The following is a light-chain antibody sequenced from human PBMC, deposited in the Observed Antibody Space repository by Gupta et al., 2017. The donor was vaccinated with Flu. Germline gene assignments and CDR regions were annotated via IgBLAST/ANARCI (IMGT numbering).Light chain of an antibody. Sequence: SSDVGAYNYFSWYQQHPGKAPKLMVYDVSSRPSGVSNRFSGSKSGNTASLTISGLQAEDEGDYYCSSYAGSSTSVFGTGTKVTVL. J-gene: IGLJ1*01. CDR1: SSDVGAYNY. CDR2: DVS. CDR3: SSYAGSSTSV. V-gene: IGLV2-14*04.